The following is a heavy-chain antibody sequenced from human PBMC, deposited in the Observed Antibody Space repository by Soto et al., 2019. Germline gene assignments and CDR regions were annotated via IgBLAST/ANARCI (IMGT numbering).Heavy chain of an antibody. CDR1: GGSISSYY. Sequence: SETQSLTCTVSGGSISSYYWSWIRQPPGKGLEWIGYIYYSGSTNYNPSLKSRVTISVDTSKNQFSLKLSPVTAADTAVYYCARLRYSSSWNFDYWGQGTLVTAPQ. D-gene: IGHD6-13*01. V-gene: IGHV4-59*08. J-gene: IGHJ4*02. CDR2: IYYSGST. CDR3: ARLRYSSSWNFDY.